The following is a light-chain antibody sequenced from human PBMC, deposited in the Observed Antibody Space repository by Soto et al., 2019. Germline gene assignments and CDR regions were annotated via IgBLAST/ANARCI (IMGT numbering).Light chain of an antibody. V-gene: IGKV1D-16*01. Sequence: DIQMTQSRFSLSASVGDRVSITFRASQDISSAVAWYRQKPEKAPKSLIYAAFNLHSGVPSRFSGSGSGTEFTLTINNLQPEDFATYYCQQYYSYPITFGQGTRLEIK. CDR2: AAF. CDR3: QQYYSYPIT. J-gene: IGKJ5*01. CDR1: QDISSA.